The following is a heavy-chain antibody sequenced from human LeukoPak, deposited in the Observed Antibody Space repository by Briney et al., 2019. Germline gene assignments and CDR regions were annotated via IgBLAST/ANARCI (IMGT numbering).Heavy chain of an antibody. CDR1: GFTFSSYA. CDR2: ISGSGGST. V-gene: IGHV3-23*01. D-gene: IGHD3-10*01. Sequence: PGGSLRLSCAASGFTFSSYAMSWVRQAPGKGLEWVSAISGSGGSTYYADSVKGRFTISRDNSKNTLYLQMNSLRAEDTAVYYCAKDTSMVRGVFYFDYWGQGTLVTVSS. CDR3: AKDTSMVRGVFYFDY. J-gene: IGHJ4*02.